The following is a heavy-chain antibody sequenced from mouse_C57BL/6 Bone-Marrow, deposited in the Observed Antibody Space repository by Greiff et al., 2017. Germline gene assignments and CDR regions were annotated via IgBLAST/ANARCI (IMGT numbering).Heavy chain of an antibody. V-gene: IGHV1-59*01. J-gene: IGHJ1*03. D-gene: IGHD2-5*01. CDR1: GYTFTSYW. CDR2: IDPSDSYT. CDR3: ARPYSNYVDWYFDV. Sequence: VQLQQPGAELVRPGTSVKLSCKASGYTFTSYWMHWVKQRPGQGLEWIGVIDPSDSYTNYNQKFKGKATLTVDTSSSTAYMQLSSLTSEDSAVYYCARPYSNYVDWYFDVWGTGTTVTVSS.